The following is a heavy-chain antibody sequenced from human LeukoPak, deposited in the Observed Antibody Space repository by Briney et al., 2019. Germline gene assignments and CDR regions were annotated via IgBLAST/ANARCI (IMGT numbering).Heavy chain of an antibody. V-gene: IGHV1-8*01. Sequence: EASVKVSCKASGYTFTSYDINWVRQATGQGLEWMGWMNPNSGNTGYAQKFQGRVTMTRNTSISTAYMELSSLRSEDTAVYYCARGRRGATRFAAAPSYYYYMDVWGKGTTVTISS. D-gene: IGHD5-12*01. J-gene: IGHJ6*03. CDR3: ARGRRGATRFAAAPSYYYYMDV. CDR1: GYTFTSYD. CDR2: MNPNSGNT.